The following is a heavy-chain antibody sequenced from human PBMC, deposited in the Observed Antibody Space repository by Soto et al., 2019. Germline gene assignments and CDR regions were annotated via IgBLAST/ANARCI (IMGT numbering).Heavy chain of an antibody. CDR1: GYTFTGYY. Sequence: ASVKVSCKASGYTFTGYYMHWVRQAPGQGLEWMGWINPNSGGTNYAQKFQGWVTMTRDTSISTAYMELSRLRSDDTAVYYCARDTVSYYDILTGSGAFDIWGQGTMVTVSS. V-gene: IGHV1-2*04. CDR2: INPNSGGT. D-gene: IGHD3-9*01. CDR3: ARDTVSYYDILTGSGAFDI. J-gene: IGHJ3*02.